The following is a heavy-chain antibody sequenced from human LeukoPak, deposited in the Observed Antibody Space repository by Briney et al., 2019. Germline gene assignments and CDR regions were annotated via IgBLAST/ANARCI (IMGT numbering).Heavy chain of an antibody. J-gene: IGHJ4*02. CDR1: GFTFSDTW. V-gene: IGHV3-74*01. CDR3: AKDQWYISGWGYYFDC. D-gene: IGHD6-19*01. CDR2: IRSDGSDT. Sequence: GGSLRLSCAASGFTFSDTWMHWVRQAPGKGLVWVSRIRSDGSDTRYAESVKGRFIISRDNAKNTLYLQMSSLRAEDTALYYCAKDQWYISGWGYYFDCWGQGTLVTVSS.